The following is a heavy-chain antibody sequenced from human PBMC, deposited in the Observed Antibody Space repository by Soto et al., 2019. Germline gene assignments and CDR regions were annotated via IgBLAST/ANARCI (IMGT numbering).Heavy chain of an antibody. J-gene: IGHJ4*02. D-gene: IGHD5-12*01. CDR1: GGSISSYY. Sequence: SETLSLTCTVSGGSISSYYWSWIRQPPGKGLEWIGYIYYSGSTNYNPSLKSRVTISVDTSKNQFSLKLSSVTAADTAVYYCARDSSGYGGAIDYWGQGTLVTVS. CDR3: ARDSSGYGGAIDY. V-gene: IGHV4-59*01. CDR2: IYYSGST.